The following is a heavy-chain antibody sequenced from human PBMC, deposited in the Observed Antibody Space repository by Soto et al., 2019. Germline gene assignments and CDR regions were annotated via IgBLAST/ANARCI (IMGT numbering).Heavy chain of an antibody. D-gene: IGHD3-3*01. V-gene: IGHV3-11*01. CDR1: GFTFSDYY. Sequence: GGSLRLSCAASGFTFSDYYMSWIRQAPGKGLEWVSYISSSGSTIYYADSVKGRFTISRDNAKNSLYLQMNSLRAEDTAVYYCASSALGTIFGVVTYYFDYWGQGTLVTVSS. CDR3: ASSALGTIFGVVTYYFDY. J-gene: IGHJ4*02. CDR2: ISSSGSTI.